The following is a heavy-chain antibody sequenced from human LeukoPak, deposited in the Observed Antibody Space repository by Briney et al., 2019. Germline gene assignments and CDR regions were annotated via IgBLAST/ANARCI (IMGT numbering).Heavy chain of an antibody. CDR1: GFIFSNAW. Sequence: PGGSLRLSCAASGFIFSNAWMSWVRQAPGKGLEWVGRIESKTDGGTIDYAAPVKGRFTISRDDSKNMLYLEMNSLKTEDTAVYYYTTDTVTTDYWGQGTLVTVSS. D-gene: IGHD4-17*01. J-gene: IGHJ4*02. CDR3: TTDTVTTDY. V-gene: IGHV3-15*04. CDR2: IESKTDGGTI.